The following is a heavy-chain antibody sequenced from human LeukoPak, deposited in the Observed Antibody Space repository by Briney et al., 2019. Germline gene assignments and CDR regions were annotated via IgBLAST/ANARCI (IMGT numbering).Heavy chain of an antibody. CDR3: ARGSYYYDSSGYSDY. CDR1: GGSISSGSYY. CDR2: IYTSGST. J-gene: IGHJ4*02. V-gene: IGHV4-61*02. D-gene: IGHD3-22*01. Sequence: PSETLSLTCTVSGGSISSGSYYWSWIRQPDGKGLEWIGRIYTSGSTNYNPSLKSRVTISVDTSKNQFSLKLSSVTAADTAVYYCARGSYYYDSSGYSDYWGQGTLLTVSS.